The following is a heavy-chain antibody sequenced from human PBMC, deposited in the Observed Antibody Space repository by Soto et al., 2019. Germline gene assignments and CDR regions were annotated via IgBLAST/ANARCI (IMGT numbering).Heavy chain of an antibody. V-gene: IGHV4-30-2*01. Sequence: SETLSLTCAVSGGSISSGVYSWSWIRQPPGKGLEWIGYIYHSGSTYYNPSLKSRVTISVDRSKNQFSLKLSSVTAADTAVYYCARGKGTYYYGSGSYYRPPNPYYFDYWGQGTLVTVSS. J-gene: IGHJ4*02. CDR3: ARGKGTYYYGSGSYYRPPNPYYFDY. CDR1: GGSISSGVYS. CDR2: IYHSGST. D-gene: IGHD3-10*01.